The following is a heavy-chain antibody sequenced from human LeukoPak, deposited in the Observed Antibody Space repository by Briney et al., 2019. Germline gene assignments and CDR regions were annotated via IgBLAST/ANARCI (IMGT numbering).Heavy chain of an antibody. CDR3: ARETMLAGFASGLGFNY. J-gene: IGHJ4*02. V-gene: IGHV4-39*07. Sequence: SETLSLTCSVSGGSISSSNYYWGWIRQPPGKGLEWIGGIYYSGRTYYNPSLKSRVTISVDTSKTQFSLKLSSVTAADTATYYCARETMLAGFASGLGFNYWGQGILVIVSS. D-gene: IGHD6-19*01. CDR1: GGSISSSNYY. CDR2: IYYSGRT.